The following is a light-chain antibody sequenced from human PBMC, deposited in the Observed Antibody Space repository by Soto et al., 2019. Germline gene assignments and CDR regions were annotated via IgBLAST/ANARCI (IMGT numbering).Light chain of an antibody. J-gene: IGLJ2*01. CDR3: VLYMGSGIPV. CDR2: NTY. CDR1: SGSVSTSYY. V-gene: IGLV8-61*01. Sequence: QAVVTQEPSFSVSPGGTVTLTCGLSSGSVSTSYYPRWYQQPPGQAPRTLIYNTYTRSSGVPDRFSASILGDKAALTIAGAQADDESDYYCVLYMGSGIPVFGGGTKLTVL.